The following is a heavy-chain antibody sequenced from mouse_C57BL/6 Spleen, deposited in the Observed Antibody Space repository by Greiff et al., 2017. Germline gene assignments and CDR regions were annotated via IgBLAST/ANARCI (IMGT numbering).Heavy chain of an antibody. Sequence: QVQLQQSGAELVRPGASVTLSCKASGYTFTDYEMQWVKQTPVHGLEWIGAIDPDTGGTAYNQKFKGKAILTADKSSSTAYMELRSLTSEDSAVYDCERWSYGRVYAVDYWGQGTSVTVSS. CDR3: ERWSYGRVYAVDY. CDR1: GYTFTDYE. J-gene: IGHJ4*01. D-gene: IGHD1-1*01. V-gene: IGHV1-15*01. CDR2: IDPDTGGT.